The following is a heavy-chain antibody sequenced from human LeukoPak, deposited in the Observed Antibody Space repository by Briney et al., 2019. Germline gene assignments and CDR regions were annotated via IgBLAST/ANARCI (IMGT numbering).Heavy chain of an antibody. V-gene: IGHV5-51*01. D-gene: IGHD5-18*01. CDR1: GYSFTSYW. CDR2: IYPGDSDT. CDR3: ARRLDVDTAIGAFDI. J-gene: IGHJ3*02. Sequence: GQSLKISCKGSGYSFTSYWIGWVRKMPGKGLEWMGIIYPGDSDTRYSPSFQGQVTISADKSISTAYLQWSSLKASDTAMHYCARRLDVDTAIGAFDIWGQGTLVTVSS.